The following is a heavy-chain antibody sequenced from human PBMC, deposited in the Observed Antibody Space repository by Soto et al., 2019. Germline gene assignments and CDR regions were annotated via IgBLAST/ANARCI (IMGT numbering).Heavy chain of an antibody. D-gene: IGHD6-6*01. CDR3: ARGLGRQLQY. CDR2: IYHSGST. J-gene: IGHJ4*02. CDR1: GGSISSSNW. V-gene: IGHV4-4*02. Sequence: SETLSLTCAVSGGSISSSNWWSWVRQPPGKGLEWIGEIYHSGSTNYNPSLKSRVTISVDTSKNQFSLKLSSVTAADTAVYYCARGLGRQLQYWGQGXLVTVYS.